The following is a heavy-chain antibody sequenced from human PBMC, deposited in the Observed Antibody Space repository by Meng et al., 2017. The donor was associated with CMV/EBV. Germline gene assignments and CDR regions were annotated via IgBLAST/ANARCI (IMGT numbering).Heavy chain of an antibody. CDR3: ARDGAGGFLEWLFDFDY. Sequence: GGSLRLSCAASGFTFSSYAMHWVRQAPGKGLEWVAVISYDGSNKYYADSVKGRFTITRDNSKNTLYLQMNSLRAEDTAVYYCARDGAGGFLEWLFDFDYWGQGTLVTVSS. J-gene: IGHJ4*02. CDR1: GFTFSSYA. V-gene: IGHV3-30-3*01. CDR2: ISYDGSNK. D-gene: IGHD3-3*01.